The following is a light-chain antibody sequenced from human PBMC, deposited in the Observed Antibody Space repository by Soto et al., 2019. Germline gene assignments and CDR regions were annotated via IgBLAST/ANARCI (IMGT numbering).Light chain of an antibody. Sequence: QSALTQPASVSGSPGQSITISCTGTSSDVGGYNYVSWYQQHTGKAPKLMIYDVSNRPSGVSNRFSGSKSGNTASLTISGLQAEDEADDYCSSYTSSSTVVFGGGTKVTVL. V-gene: IGLV2-14*01. CDR1: SSDVGGYNY. CDR3: SSYTSSSTVV. CDR2: DVS. J-gene: IGLJ2*01.